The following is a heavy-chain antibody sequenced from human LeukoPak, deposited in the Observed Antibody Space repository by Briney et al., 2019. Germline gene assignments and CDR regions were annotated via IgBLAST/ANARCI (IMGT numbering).Heavy chain of an antibody. J-gene: IGHJ5*02. D-gene: IGHD2-2*01. CDR1: GGPISSSSYY. CDR3: ASRNQIVVVPAATGHWFDP. CDR2: IYYSGST. V-gene: IGHV4-39*07. Sequence: SETLSLTCTVSGGPISSSSYYWGWIRQPPGKGLEWIGSIYYSGSTYYNPSLKSRVTISVDTSKNQFSLKLSSVTAADTAVYYCASRNQIVVVPAATGHWFDPWGQGTLVTVS.